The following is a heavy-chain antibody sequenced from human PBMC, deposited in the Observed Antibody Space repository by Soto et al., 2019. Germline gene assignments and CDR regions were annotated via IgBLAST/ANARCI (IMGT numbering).Heavy chain of an antibody. V-gene: IGHV4-59*01. CDR1: GVSISSYC. J-gene: IGHJ3*02. CDR2: IYYSGST. D-gene: IGHD6-19*01. Sequence: SETLSLTCTISGVSISSYCWSWILQPAGKGLEWIGYIYYSGSTNYNPSLKSRVTMSVDTSKNQFSLKLSSVTAADTAVYYCARFVGQWRAFDIWGQGTLVT. CDR3: ARFVGQWRAFDI.